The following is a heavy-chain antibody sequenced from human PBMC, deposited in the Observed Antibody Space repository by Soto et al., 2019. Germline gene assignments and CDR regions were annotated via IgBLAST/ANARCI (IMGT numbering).Heavy chain of an antibody. V-gene: IGHV3-64D*06. D-gene: IGHD3-22*01. CDR1: GFTFSSYA. CDR2: ISSNGGST. Sequence: SLRLSCSASGFTFSSYAMHWVRQAPGKGLEYVSAISSNGGSTYYADSVKGRFTISRDNSKNTLYLQMSSLRAEDTAVYYCAKVFYYYDSSGYYYFDYWGQGTLVTVS. CDR3: AKVFYYYDSSGYYYFDY. J-gene: IGHJ4*02.